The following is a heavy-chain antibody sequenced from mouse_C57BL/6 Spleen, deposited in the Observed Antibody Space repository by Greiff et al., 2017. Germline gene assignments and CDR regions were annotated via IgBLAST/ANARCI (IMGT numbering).Heavy chain of an antibody. CDR2: IWSGGSP. CDR3: ASSGDWGYAMDY. V-gene: IGHV2-2*01. D-gene: IGHD4-1*01. J-gene: IGHJ4*01. Sequence: VKLMESGPGLVQPSQSLSITCTVSGFSLTSYGVHWVRQSPGKGLEWLGVIWSGGSPDYTAAFISRLSSSKDKSKSQVFFKMNSLQAEDTAIYYWASSGDWGYAMDYWGQGTSVTVSS. CDR1: GFSLTSYG.